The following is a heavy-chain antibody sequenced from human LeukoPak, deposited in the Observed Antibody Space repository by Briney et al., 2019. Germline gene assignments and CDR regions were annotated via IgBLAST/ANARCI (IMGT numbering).Heavy chain of an antibody. J-gene: IGHJ6*02. V-gene: IGHV1-3*01. Sequence: SGGSLRLSCAASGFTFSSYAIHWVRQAPGQGLEWMGWINAGNGNIKYSQKFQGRVTITGDTSASTAYMELSSLRSEDTAVYYCARGYCSSTSCYMDVWGQGTTVT. CDR3: ARGYCSSTSCYMDV. D-gene: IGHD2-2*01. CDR2: INAGNGNI. CDR1: GFTFSSYA.